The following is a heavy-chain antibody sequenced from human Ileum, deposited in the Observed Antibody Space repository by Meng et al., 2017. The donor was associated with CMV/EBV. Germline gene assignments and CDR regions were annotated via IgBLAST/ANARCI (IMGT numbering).Heavy chain of an antibody. J-gene: IGHJ5*01. CDR2: ISGSGSTI. CDR3: ARDGDKAQPAGS. V-gene: IGHV3-11*01. Sequence: GGSLRLSCAASGFTFSDYYMHWIRQAPGKGLEWVSYISGSGSTIYYADSVKGRFTISRDNAKNLLYLQMNSLRDEDTAVYCCARDGDKAQPAGSWGQGTLVTVSS. D-gene: IGHD7-27*01. CDR1: GFTFSDYY.